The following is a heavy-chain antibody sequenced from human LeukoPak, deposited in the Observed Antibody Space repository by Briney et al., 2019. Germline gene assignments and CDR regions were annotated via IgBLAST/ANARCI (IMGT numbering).Heavy chain of an antibody. V-gene: IGHV3-30*03. J-gene: IGHJ4*02. CDR1: GFTFSSYW. CDR3: ATWGFYENRGIISPDIDY. Sequence: GGSLRLSCAASGFTFSSYWMHWVRQAPGKGLEWVALISYDGSNKYYANSVRGQFTVSRDNSKNMLYLQMNSLRAEDTAVYYCATWGFYENRGIISPDIDYWGQGTLVTVSS. D-gene: IGHD3-10*01. CDR2: ISYDGSNK.